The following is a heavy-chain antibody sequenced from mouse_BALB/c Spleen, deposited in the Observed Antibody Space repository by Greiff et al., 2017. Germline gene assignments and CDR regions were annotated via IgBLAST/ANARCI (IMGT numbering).Heavy chain of an antibody. V-gene: IGHV5-17*02. CDR1: GFTFSSFG. J-gene: IGHJ3*01. Sequence: EVQLVESGGGLVQPGGSRKLSCAASGFTFSSFGMHWVRQAPEKGLEWVAYISSGSSTIYYADTVKGRFTISRDNPKNTLFLQMTSLRSEDTAMYCCARSGFAYWGQGTLVTVSA. CDR2: ISSGSSTI. CDR3: ARSGFAY.